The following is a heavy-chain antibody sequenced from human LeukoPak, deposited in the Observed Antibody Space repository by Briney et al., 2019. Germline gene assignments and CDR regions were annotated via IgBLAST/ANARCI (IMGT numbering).Heavy chain of an antibody. J-gene: IGHJ4*02. D-gene: IGHD3-9*01. V-gene: IGHV1-2*02. CDR2: VNPNSGGT. CDR1: GYTFTGYY. CDR3: ARDSYDILTGYPPNFDY. Sequence: AASVKVSCKASGYTFTGYYMHWVRQAPGQGLEWMGWVNPNSGGTNYAQKFQGRVTMTRDTSISTAYMELSRLRSDDTAVYYCARDSYDILTGYPPNFDYWGQGTLVTVSS.